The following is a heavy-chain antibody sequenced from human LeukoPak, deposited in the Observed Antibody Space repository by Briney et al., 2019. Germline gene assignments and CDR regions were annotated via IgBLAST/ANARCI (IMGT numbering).Heavy chain of an antibody. D-gene: IGHD2-15*01. V-gene: IGHV3-53*01. J-gene: IGHJ4*02. Sequence: GGSLRLSCAASGFTVSSNYMSWVRQAPGKGLEWVSVIYSGGSTYYADSVKGRFTISRDNSKNTLYLQMNSLRAEDTAVYYCARGYCSGGTCYSSDGPDYWGQGTLVTVSS. CDR3: ARGYCSGGTCYSSDGPDY. CDR2: IYSGGST. CDR1: GFTVSSNY.